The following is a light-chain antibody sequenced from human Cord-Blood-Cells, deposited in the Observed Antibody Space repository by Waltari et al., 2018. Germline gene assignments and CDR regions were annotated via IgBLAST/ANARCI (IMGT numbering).Light chain of an antibody. CDR1: RSAVGSYNL. J-gene: IGLJ3*02. CDR2: EGS. V-gene: IGLV2-23*01. CDR3: CSYAGSSTLV. Sequence: QSALTQPASVSASPGPSITIPCTGTRSAVGSYNLVSWYQHHPGKAPKLMIYEGSKRPSGVSNRFSGSKSGNTASLTISGLQAEDEADYYCCSYAGSSTLVFGGGTKLTVL.